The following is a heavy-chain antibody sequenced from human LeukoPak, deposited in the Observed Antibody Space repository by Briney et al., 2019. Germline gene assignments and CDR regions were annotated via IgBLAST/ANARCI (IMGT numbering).Heavy chain of an antibody. CDR3: ASGVQHCADGDCYSIY. V-gene: IGHV3-21*01. CDR1: GLTFSTYG. CDR2: ISSRSDYI. Sequence: GGSLRLSCAASGLTFSTYGMNWVRQAPGKGLEWVSSISSRSDYIHYADALRGRFTVSRDNSKNSLFLQMNSVTAEDTAVYYCASGVQHCADGDCYSIYWGQGTLVTVSP. D-gene: IGHD2-21*01. J-gene: IGHJ4*02.